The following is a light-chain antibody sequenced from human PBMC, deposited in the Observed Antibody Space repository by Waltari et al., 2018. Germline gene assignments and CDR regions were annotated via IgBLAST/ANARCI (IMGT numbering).Light chain of an antibody. CDR2: YDN. CDR1: HLESKS. J-gene: IGLJ1*01. V-gene: IGLV3-21*01. CDR3: QVWDANTDPGV. Sequence: SYLLTPPPSVSVAPRETARITSAVNHLESKSVHSHRQRPGQAPVVVISYDNDRAAGIPERFSGSNSGNTATLTISRVEAGDEADYYCQVWDANTDPGVFGTGTEVTVL.